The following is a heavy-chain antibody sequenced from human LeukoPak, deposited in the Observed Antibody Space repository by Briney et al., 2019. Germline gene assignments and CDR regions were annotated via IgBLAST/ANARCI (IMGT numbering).Heavy chain of an antibody. CDR2: ISAYNGNT. J-gene: IGHJ6*03. D-gene: IGHD3-10*01. CDR3: ARARITMVRGVIYPYYYMDV. Sequence: EASVKVSCKASGYTFTSYAMNWVRQAPGQGLEWMGWISAYNGNTNYAQKLQGRVTMTTDTSTSTAYMELRSLRSDDTAVYYCARARITMVRGVIYPYYYMDVWGKGTTVTISS. CDR1: GYTFTSYA. V-gene: IGHV1-18*01.